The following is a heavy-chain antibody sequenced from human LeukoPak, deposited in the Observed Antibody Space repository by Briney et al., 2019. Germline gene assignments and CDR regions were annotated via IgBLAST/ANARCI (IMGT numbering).Heavy chain of an antibody. CDR3: ARVTLLRYFDWLLSPPADY. V-gene: IGHV1-18*04. J-gene: IGHJ4*02. D-gene: IGHD3-9*01. Sequence: ASVKVSCKASGYTFTGYYMHWVRQAPGQGLEWMGWINPNSGNTNYAQKLQGRVTMTTDTSTSTAYMELRSLRSDDTAVYYCARVTLLRYFDWLLSPPADYWGQGTLVTVSS. CDR2: INPNSGNT. CDR1: GYTFTGYY.